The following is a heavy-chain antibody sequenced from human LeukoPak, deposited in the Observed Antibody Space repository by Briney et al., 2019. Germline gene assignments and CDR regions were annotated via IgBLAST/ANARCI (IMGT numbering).Heavy chain of an antibody. CDR1: GFDFNSYW. CDR3: ARSYYGSGSYHSAPFFDF. CDR2: IGSDGTTT. Sequence: GGSLRLSCEATGFDFNSYWMHWVRQAPGKGLVWVSGIGSDGTTTTYADSVKGRFTISRDNAKNTVYLEMNSRRADDTAMYYCARSYYGSGSYHSAPFFDFWGLGTQVIVSP. V-gene: IGHV3-74*03. J-gene: IGHJ4*01. D-gene: IGHD3-10*01.